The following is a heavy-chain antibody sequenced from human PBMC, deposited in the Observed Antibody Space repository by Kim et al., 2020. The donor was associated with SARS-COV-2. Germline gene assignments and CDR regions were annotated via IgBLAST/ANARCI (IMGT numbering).Heavy chain of an antibody. Sequence: SETLSLTCTVSGGSISSYYWSWIRQPPGKGLEWIGNIYYSGSTNYNPSLKSRVTISVDTSKNQFSLKLSSVTAADTAVYYCARSGIYDYYYGMDVWGQGTTVTVSS. V-gene: IGHV4-59*01. CDR2: IYYSGST. CDR1: GGSISSYY. J-gene: IGHJ6*02. D-gene: IGHD6-13*01. CDR3: ARSGIYDYYYGMDV.